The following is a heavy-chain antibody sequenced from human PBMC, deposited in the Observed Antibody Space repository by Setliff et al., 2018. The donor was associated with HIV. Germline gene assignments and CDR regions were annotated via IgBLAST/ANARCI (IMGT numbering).Heavy chain of an antibody. CDR2: INPSGGST. Sequence: ASVKVSCKASGYTFTSYYIHWVRQAPGQGLEWMGRINPSGGSTSYAQKFQGRVAMTRDTSTGTVYMELSSLKSEDTAVYYCARDPTGGAARFDYWGQGTLVTVSS. V-gene: IGHV1-46*01. CDR3: ARDPTGGAARFDY. D-gene: IGHD6-6*01. CDR1: GYTFTSYY. J-gene: IGHJ4*02.